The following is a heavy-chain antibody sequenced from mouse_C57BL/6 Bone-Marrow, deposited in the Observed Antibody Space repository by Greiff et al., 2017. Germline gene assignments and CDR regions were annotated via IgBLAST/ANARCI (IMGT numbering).Heavy chain of an antibody. V-gene: IGHV15-2*01. CDR2: ILPSIGRT. Sequence: QVQLKQSGSELRSPGSSVKLSCKDFDSEVFPIAYMSWVRQKPGHGFEWIGGILPSIGRTIYGEKFEDKATLDADTLSNTAYLELNSLTSEDSAIYYCARIYYYGSSYGYFDVWGTGTTVTVSS. CDR3: ARIYYYGSSYGYFDV. D-gene: IGHD1-1*01. CDR1: DSEVFPIAY. J-gene: IGHJ1*03.